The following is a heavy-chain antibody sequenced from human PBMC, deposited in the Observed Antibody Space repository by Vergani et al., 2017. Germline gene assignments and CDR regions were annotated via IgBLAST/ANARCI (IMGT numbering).Heavy chain of an antibody. J-gene: IGHJ6*02. Sequence: QLQLQESGPGLVKPSETLSLTCTVSGGSISSSSYYWGWIRQPPGKGLEWVSYISSSSSTIYYADSVKGRFTISRDNAKNSLYLQMNSLRAEDTAVYYCARDRRDCSSTSCYFSHYCMDVWGQGTTVTVSS. V-gene: IGHV3-11*04. CDR2: ISSSSSTI. CDR3: ARDRRDCSSTSCYFSHYCMDV. D-gene: IGHD2-2*01. CDR1: GGSISSSSYY.